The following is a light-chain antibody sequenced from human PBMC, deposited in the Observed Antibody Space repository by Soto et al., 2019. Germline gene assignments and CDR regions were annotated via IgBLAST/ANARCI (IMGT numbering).Light chain of an antibody. CDR2: DVS. Sequence: QSALTQPASVSGSPGQSITISCTGTSGDVGGYNYVSWYQQHPGKAPKLMIYDVSNRPSGVSNRFSGSKSGNTASLTISGLQAEDEADYYCSSYTSSSTLVFGTGTKVTVL. J-gene: IGLJ1*01. CDR3: SSYTSSSTLV. CDR1: SGDVGGYNY. V-gene: IGLV2-14*01.